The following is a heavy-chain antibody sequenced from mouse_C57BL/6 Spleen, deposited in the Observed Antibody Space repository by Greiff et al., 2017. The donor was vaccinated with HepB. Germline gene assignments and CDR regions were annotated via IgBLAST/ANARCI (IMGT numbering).Heavy chain of an antibody. D-gene: IGHD2-14*01. J-gene: IGHJ2*01. CDR2: INPGSGGT. CDR3: ARYEVYYFDY. V-gene: IGHV1-54*01. Sequence: QVQLQQSGAELVRPGTSVKVSCKASGYAFTNYLIEWVKQRPGQGLEWIGVINPGSGGTNYNEKFKGKATLTADKSSSTAYMQLSSLTSEDSAVYFCARYEVYYFDYWGQGTTLTVSS. CDR1: GYAFTNYL.